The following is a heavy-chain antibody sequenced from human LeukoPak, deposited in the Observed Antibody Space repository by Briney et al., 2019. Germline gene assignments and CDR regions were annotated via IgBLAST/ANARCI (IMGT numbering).Heavy chain of an antibody. V-gene: IGHV3-7*01. CDR1: GFTFSRYG. Sequence: PGGSLRLSCAASGFTFSRYGMHWVRQAPGRGLEWVANIKQDGSEKYYVDSVKGRFTISRDNAKNSLSLQMNSLRAEDMAVYYCARYSYSHGYFDYWGQGTLVTVSS. D-gene: IGHD5-18*01. CDR2: IKQDGSEK. J-gene: IGHJ4*02. CDR3: ARYSYSHGYFDY.